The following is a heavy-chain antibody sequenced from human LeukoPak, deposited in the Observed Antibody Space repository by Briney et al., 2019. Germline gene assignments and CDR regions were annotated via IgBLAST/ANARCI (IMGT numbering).Heavy chain of an antibody. D-gene: IGHD3-22*01. CDR1: GGSISSYY. CDR3: ARTYYYDSGGYLNNWFDP. Sequence: SETLSLTCAVSGGSISSYYWSWIRQTPGTGLEWIGYIYDSGSTKYNPSLKSRVTIVVDTSKNQFSLKLNSVTAADTTLYYCARTYYYDSGGYLNNWFDPWGQGTLVTVSS. CDR2: IYDSGST. J-gene: IGHJ5*02. V-gene: IGHV4-59*08.